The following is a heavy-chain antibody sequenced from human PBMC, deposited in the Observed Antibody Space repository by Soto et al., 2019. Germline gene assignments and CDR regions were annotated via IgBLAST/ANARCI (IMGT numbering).Heavy chain of an antibody. D-gene: IGHD5-12*01. CDR2: ISYGGTNK. V-gene: IGHV3-30*18. J-gene: IGHJ4*02. CDR3: AKGEGGYSDHDGGYHFDY. Sequence: QVQLEESGGGVVQPGRSLRLSCAASGFTFSSYGMHWVRQAPGKGLEWVAVISYGGTNKYYADSVKGRFTISRDNSKNTLDLAIKSLRGEDTAVYYCAKGEGGYSDHDGGYHFDYWGQGTLVTVSS. CDR1: GFTFSSYG.